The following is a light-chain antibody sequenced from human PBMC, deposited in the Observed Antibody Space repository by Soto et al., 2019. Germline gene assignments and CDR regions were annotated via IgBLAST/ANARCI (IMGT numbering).Light chain of an antibody. CDR2: SNN. CDR1: SSNIGSNA. V-gene: IGLV1-44*01. J-gene: IGLJ2*01. CDR3: ATWDDSLNGPV. Sequence: QSVLAQPPSASGTPGQRVTISCSGSSSNIGSNAVNWYQQLPGTAPKLLIYSNNQRPSGVPDRLSGSKSATSASLAISGLQSEDEADYYCATWDDSLNGPVFGGGTQLTVL.